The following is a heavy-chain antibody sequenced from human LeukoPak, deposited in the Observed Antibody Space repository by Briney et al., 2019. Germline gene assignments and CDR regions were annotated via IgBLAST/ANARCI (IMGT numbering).Heavy chain of an antibody. CDR2: INAGNGNT. CDR3: ARSRWFGECLFDY. Sequence: GASVKVSCKASGYTFTSYAMHWVRQAPGQRLEWMGWINAGNGNTKYSQKFQGRVTITRDTSASTAYMELSSLRSEDTAVYYCARSRWFGECLFDYWGQGTLVTVSS. J-gene: IGHJ4*02. CDR1: GYTFTSYA. D-gene: IGHD3-10*01. V-gene: IGHV1-3*01.